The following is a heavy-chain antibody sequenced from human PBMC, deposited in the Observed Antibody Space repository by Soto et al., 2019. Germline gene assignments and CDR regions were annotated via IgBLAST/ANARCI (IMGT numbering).Heavy chain of an antibody. CDR3: TTGSVEGF. CDR1: GFSVTNAW. V-gene: IGHV3-15*07. CDR2: VYTSAEGGAT. Sequence: EVQLVDSGGGLVKPGGSLRLSCAASGFSVTNAWMYWVRQAPGKGLEWVGRVYTSAEGGATNYAAPVKGRFTISRDDSKNTVYLQMNSLMTEDTAVYYCTTGSVEGFWGQGTTVTVSS. D-gene: IGHD2-15*01. J-gene: IGHJ6*02.